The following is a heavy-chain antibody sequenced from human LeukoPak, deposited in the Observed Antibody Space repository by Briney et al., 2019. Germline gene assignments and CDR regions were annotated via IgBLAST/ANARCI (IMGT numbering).Heavy chain of an antibody. Sequence: SSETLPLTCAVYGGSLSGYYWSGIRQPPGKGLEWIGEINQSESNHYNPSLKSRVTISVDTSKTQFSLKLISVTAADTAVYHCAREPYDSLTGYYRQYLLYWGQGTLVTVPS. CDR3: AREPYDSLTGYYRQYLLY. J-gene: IGHJ4*02. CDR1: GGSLSGYY. V-gene: IGHV4-34*01. D-gene: IGHD3-9*01. CDR2: INQSESN.